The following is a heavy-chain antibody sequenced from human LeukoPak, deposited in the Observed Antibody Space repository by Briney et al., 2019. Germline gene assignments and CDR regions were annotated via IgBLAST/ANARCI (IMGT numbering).Heavy chain of an antibody. J-gene: IGHJ4*02. D-gene: IGHD2-2*01. V-gene: IGHV3-23*01. CDR1: GFTFSSYA. Sequence: GGSLRLSCAASGFTFSSYAMSWVRQAPGKGLEWVSAISGSGGSTYYADSVKGRFTISRDNSKNTLYLQMNSLKAEDTAVYYCAKDAPVNIVVVPAANSWGQGTLVTVSS. CDR3: AKDAPVNIVVVPAANS. CDR2: ISGSGGST.